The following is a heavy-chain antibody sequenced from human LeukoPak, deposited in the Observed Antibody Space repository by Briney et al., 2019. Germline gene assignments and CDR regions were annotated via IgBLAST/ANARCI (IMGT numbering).Heavy chain of an antibody. CDR3: ARASNKVVPAAAVDY. CDR2: INPSGGST. V-gene: IGHV1-46*01. Sequence: ASVKVSCKASGYTFTSYYMHWVRQAPGQGLEWIGRINPSGGSTSYAQKFQGRVTMTRDMSTSTVYMELSSLRSEDTAVYYCARASNKVVPAAAVDYWGQGTLVTVSS. D-gene: IGHD2-2*01. CDR1: GYTFTSYY. J-gene: IGHJ4*02.